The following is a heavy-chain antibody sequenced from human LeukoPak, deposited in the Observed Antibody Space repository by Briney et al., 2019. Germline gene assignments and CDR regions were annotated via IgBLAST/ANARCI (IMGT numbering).Heavy chain of an antibody. J-gene: IGHJ3*02. Sequence: GGSLRLSCAASGFTFSDYYMSWIRQAPGKGLEWVSYISSSGSTIYYADSVKGRFTISRDNAKNSLYLQMNTLRAEDTALYYCASQPYDGDAFDIWGQGTMVAVSS. V-gene: IGHV3-11*01. CDR2: ISSSGSTI. CDR3: ASQPYDGDAFDI. D-gene: IGHD5-12*01. CDR1: GFTFSDYY.